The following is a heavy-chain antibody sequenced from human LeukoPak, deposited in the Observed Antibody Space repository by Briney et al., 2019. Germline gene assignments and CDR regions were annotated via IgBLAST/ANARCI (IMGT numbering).Heavy chain of an antibody. Sequence: PGGSLRLSYVASGFKFSGYWMTWVRHTPGKGLEWVANIKQDGDDKYYAESVRGRFTISRDNVRNSLYLQMNSLRAEDTGIYYCARDQTLVAIGASGYWGQGTLVTVSS. J-gene: IGHJ4*02. V-gene: IGHV3-7*01. CDR1: GFKFSGYW. D-gene: IGHD2/OR15-2a*01. CDR2: IKQDGDDK. CDR3: ARDQTLVAIGASGY.